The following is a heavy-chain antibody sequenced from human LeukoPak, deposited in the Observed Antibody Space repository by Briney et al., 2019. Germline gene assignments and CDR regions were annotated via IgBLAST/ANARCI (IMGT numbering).Heavy chain of an antibody. J-gene: IGHJ3*01. CDR1: GFTFSTYA. CDR2: ISYDGSNK. CDR3: ARVNPLMAPGALDV. V-gene: IGHV3-30*04. D-gene: IGHD2-8*01. Sequence: PGRSLRLSCAASGFTFSTYAMHWVRQAPGKGLEWVAVISYDGSNKSYADSVKGRFTISRDNSKNTLYLQMNSLRAEDTAVYYCARVNPLMAPGALDVWGQGTMVAVSS.